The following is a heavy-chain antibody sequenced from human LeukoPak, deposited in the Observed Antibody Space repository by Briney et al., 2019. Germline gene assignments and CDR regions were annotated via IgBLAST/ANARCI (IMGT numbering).Heavy chain of an antibody. D-gene: IGHD3-22*01. J-gene: IGHJ4*02. CDR2: IYYSGST. V-gene: IGHV4-59*01. CDR3: ARGGGYYASDY. CDR1: GGSISSYY. Sequence: SETLSLTCTVSGGSISSYYWSWIRQPPGKGLEWIGYIYYSGSTTYNPSLKSRVAISVDTSKSQFSLNLSSVTAADTAVYYCARGGGYYASDYWGQGTLVTVSS.